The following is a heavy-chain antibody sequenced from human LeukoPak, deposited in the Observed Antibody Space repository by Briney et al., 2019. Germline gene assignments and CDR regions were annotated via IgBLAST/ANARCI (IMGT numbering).Heavy chain of an antibody. V-gene: IGHV1-69*05. Sequence: SVKVSCKASGDTLTSYGISWVRQAPGQGLEWLARIIPVFGTTNYARKFRGRVTVSTDDSTSTAFLELSSLTPEDTAVYYCAREGEGIAAAGTLLVYFDYWGQGTLVTVSS. CDR2: IIPVFGTT. J-gene: IGHJ4*02. CDR3: AREGEGIAAAGTLLVYFDY. CDR1: GDTLTSYG. D-gene: IGHD6-13*01.